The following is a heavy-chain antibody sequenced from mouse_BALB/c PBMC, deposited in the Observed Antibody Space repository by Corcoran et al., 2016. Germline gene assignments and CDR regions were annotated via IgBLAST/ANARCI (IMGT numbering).Heavy chain of an antibody. CDR2: IDPANGNT. CDR3: VRRCGQLGLFAY. Sequence: EVQLQQSGAELVKPGASVKLSCTASGFNIKDTYMHWVKQRPEQGLEWIGRIDPANGNTKYDTKFQGKATITADTSSNTAYLQLSSLQSEDTAVYYCVRRCGQLGLFAYWGQGTLVTVSA. D-gene: IGHD3-1*01. V-gene: IGHV14-3*02. J-gene: IGHJ3*01. CDR1: GFNIKDTY.